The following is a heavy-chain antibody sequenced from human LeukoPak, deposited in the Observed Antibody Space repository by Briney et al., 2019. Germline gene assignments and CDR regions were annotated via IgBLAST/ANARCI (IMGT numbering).Heavy chain of an antibody. CDR3: APRGSVVGDLYLAY. D-gene: IGHD3-16*01. CDR1: GFTFSSFA. V-gene: IGHV3-23*01. J-gene: IGHJ4*02. CDR2: VSGSGDRT. Sequence: PGGSLRLSCAASGFTFSSFAMTWVRQAPGKGLEWVSSVSGSGDRTYYAESVRGRFTISRDNSKNTLYLQMNSLRADDTAVYYCAPRGSVVGDLYLAYWGQGTLVTVSS.